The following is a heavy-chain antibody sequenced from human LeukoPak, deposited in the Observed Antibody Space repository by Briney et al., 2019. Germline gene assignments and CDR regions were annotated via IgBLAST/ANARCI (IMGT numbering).Heavy chain of an antibody. D-gene: IGHD3-3*01. CDR3: ARDSGRNYDFWSGYWGWFDP. CDR1: GDSVSSNSAA. Sequence: SQTLSLTCAISGDSVSSNSAAWNWIRQSPSRGLKWLGRTYYRSKWYNDYAVSVKSRITINPDTSKNQFSLQLNSVTPEDTAVYYFARDSGRNYDFWSGYWGWFDPWGQGTLVTVSS. CDR2: TYYRSKWYN. V-gene: IGHV6-1*01. J-gene: IGHJ5*02.